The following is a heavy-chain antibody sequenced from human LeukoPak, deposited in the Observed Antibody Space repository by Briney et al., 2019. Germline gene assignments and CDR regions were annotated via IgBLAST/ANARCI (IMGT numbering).Heavy chain of an antibody. V-gene: IGHV3-30*18. CDR2: ISYDGSNK. J-gene: IGHJ4*02. D-gene: IGHD4-11*01. CDR3: AKVGNDYTYYFDY. CDR1: GFTFSSYG. Sequence: QPGRSLRLSCAASGFTFSSYGMHWVRQAPGKGLEWVAVISYDGSNKYYADSVKGRFTISRDNSKNTLYLQMNSLRAEDTAVYYCAKVGNDYTYYFDYWGQGTLVTVSS.